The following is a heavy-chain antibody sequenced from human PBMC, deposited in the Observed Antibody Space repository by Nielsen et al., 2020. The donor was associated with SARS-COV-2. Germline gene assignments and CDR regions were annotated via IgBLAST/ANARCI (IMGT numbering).Heavy chain of an antibody. V-gene: IGHV3-9*01. CDR2: ISWNSGSI. Sequence: SLKISCAASGFTFDDYAMHWVRQAPGKGLEWVSGISWNSGSIGYADSVKGRFTISRDNAKNSLYLQMNSLRAEDTAVYYCGIIWSGYTDAFDIWGQGTMVTVSS. D-gene: IGHD3-3*01. CDR3: GIIWSGYTDAFDI. J-gene: IGHJ3*02. CDR1: GFTFDDYA.